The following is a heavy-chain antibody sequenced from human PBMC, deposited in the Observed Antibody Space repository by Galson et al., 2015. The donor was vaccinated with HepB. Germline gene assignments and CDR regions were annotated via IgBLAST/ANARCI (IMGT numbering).Heavy chain of an antibody. J-gene: IGHJ4*02. CDR2: IRYDGSNK. D-gene: IGHD3-22*01. CDR1: GFTFSSYG. V-gene: IGHV3-30*02. Sequence: SLRLSCAASGFTFSSYGMRWVRQAPGKGLEWVAFIRYDGSNKYYADSVKGRFTISRDNSKNTLYLQMNSLRAEDTAVYYCARGYYYDSSGYRGRRDRYYFDYWGQGTLVTVSS. CDR3: ARGYYYDSSGYRGRRDRYYFDY.